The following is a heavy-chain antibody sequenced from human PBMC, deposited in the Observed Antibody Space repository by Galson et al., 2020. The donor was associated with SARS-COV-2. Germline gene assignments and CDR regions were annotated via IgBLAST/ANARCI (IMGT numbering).Heavy chain of an antibody. Sequence: KIGESLKISCTASGLIFSDYYLTWIRPAPGTGLEWISYISPSSDYTNYADSVRGRFTISRDNTKTSLFLHMDSLRAEDTAVYYCAGSHKNFWYNFDNWGQGALVTVSS. CDR1: GLIFSDYY. CDR2: ISPSSDYT. CDR3: AGSHKNFWYNFDN. V-gene: IGHV3-11*03. J-gene: IGHJ4*02. D-gene: IGHD6-13*01.